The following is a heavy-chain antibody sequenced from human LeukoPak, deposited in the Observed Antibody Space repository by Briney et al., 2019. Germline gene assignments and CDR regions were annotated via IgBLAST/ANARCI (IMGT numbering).Heavy chain of an antibody. J-gene: IGHJ3*02. V-gene: IGHV1-69*13. CDR2: IIPIFGTA. CDR1: GGTFSSYA. D-gene: IGHD3-10*01. Sequence: GASVKVSCKASGGTFSSYAISWVRQAPGQGLEWMGGIIPIFGTANYAQKFQGRVTITADESTSTAYMELSSLRSEDTAVYYCARDRGAWHDAFDIWGQGTMVTVSS. CDR3: ARDRGAWHDAFDI.